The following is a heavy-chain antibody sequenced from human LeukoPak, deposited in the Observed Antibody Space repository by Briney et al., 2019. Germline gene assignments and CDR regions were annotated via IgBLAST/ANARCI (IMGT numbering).Heavy chain of an antibody. CDR3: AKHISGSYWKAFDL. J-gene: IGHJ3*01. Sequence: GGSLRLSCAASGFTFSNYAMTWVRQAPGKGLEWVSGISGSGGVTYYADSVKGRFTISRDNSKNTPSLQMNSLRAEDTAVYYCAKHISGSYWKAFDLWGQGTVVTVSS. D-gene: IGHD1-26*01. CDR2: ISGSGGVT. V-gene: IGHV3-23*01. CDR1: GFTFSNYA.